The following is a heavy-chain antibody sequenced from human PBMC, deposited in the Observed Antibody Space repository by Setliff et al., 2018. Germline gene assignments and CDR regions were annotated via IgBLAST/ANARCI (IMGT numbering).Heavy chain of an antibody. CDR2: IQIRGSTTT. CDR3: ARDQFSSGWYGAPESYFDS. V-gene: IGHV4-59*01. Sequence: SETLSLTCIVSGDSMSGYFWSWIRQPPGKRLEWMGYIQIRGSTTTKYNPSLGSRISLSLDTSKNHFSLKLSSVTPADVAIYYCARDQFSSGWYGAPESYFDSWGQGILVTVSS. CDR1: GDSMSGYF. J-gene: IGHJ4*02. D-gene: IGHD6-19*01.